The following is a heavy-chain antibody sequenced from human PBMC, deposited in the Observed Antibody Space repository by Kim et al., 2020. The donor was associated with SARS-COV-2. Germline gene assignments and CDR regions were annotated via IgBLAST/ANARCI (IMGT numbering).Heavy chain of an antibody. CDR2: ISYDGSNK. Sequence: GGSLRLSCAASGFTFSSYAMHWVRQAPGKGLEWVAVISYDGSNKYYADCVKGRFTISRDNSKNTLYLQMNSLRAEDTAVYYCARVAPAYDSSGYHSDYWGPGTLVTVSS. J-gene: IGHJ4*02. CDR3: ARVAPAYDSSGYHSDY. D-gene: IGHD3-22*01. V-gene: IGHV3-30*04. CDR1: GFTFSSYA.